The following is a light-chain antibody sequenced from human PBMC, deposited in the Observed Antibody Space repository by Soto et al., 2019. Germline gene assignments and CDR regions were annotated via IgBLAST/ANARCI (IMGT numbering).Light chain of an antibody. V-gene: IGKV3-15*01. Sequence: EIVMTQSPATLSVSPGERATLSCRASQSVSSSLAWYQQKPGQAPRLLIYGASTRATGIPARFSGSGSGTEFTLTLSSLQSEDFAVYYCQQYNKWPPWTFGQGTKLVI. CDR3: QQYNKWPPWT. CDR2: GAS. CDR1: QSVSSS. J-gene: IGKJ2*01.